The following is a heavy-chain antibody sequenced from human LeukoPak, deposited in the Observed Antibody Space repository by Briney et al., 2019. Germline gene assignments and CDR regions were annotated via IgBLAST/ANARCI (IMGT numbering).Heavy chain of an antibody. V-gene: IGHV1-69*02. CDR3: ARGGVVVEGFFDY. D-gene: IGHD3-22*01. Sequence: SVKVSCKASGGTFSSYTISWVRQAPGQGLEWMGRIIPILGIANYAQKFQGRVTITADKSTSTAYMELSSLRSEDTAVYYCARGGVVVEGFFDYWGQRTLVTVSS. J-gene: IGHJ4*02. CDR1: GGTFSSYT. CDR2: IIPILGIA.